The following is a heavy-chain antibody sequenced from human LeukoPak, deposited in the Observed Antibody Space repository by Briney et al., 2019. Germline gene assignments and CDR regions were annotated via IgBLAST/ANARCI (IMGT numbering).Heavy chain of an antibody. CDR2: INPNSGDT. Sequence: GASVKVSSKTAGYTFTDHYMHWVRQAPGQGLEWMGWINPNSGDTDYAKKFQGRVTMTRDTSISTAYMELSRLGSDDTAVYYCARAGVVPAADYHYHYMDVWGRRATVTVSS. V-gene: IGHV1-2*02. CDR1: GYTFTDHY. CDR3: ARAGVVPAADYHYHYMDV. J-gene: IGHJ6*03. D-gene: IGHD2-2*01.